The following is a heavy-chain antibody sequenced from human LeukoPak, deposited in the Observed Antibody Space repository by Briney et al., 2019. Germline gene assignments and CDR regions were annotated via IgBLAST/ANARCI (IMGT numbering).Heavy chain of an antibody. J-gene: IGHJ4*02. V-gene: IGHV3-21*01. D-gene: IGHD5-18*01. Sequence: GSLRLSCAASGFTFSSYSMNWVRPAPGKGLGWVSSISSSSSYIYYADSVKGRFTISRDNAKNSLYLQMNSLRAEDTAVYYCARFGYSYGSPDYYFDYWGQGTLVTVSS. CDR1: GFTFSSYS. CDR3: ARFGYSYGSPDYYFDY. CDR2: ISSSSSYI.